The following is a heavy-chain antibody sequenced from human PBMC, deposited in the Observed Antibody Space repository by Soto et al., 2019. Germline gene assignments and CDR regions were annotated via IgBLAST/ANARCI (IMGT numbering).Heavy chain of an antibody. Sequence: EVQLVESGGGLVQPGGSLRLSCVDSGFTFSRYWMSWVRQAPVKGLEWVGNIKQDGSEENYVDSVKGRFTISRDNAKNSIYLQMSSLRAEDTAVYACARIAASGRGWDVWGQGTTVVVSS. J-gene: IGHJ6*02. CDR1: GFTFSRYW. D-gene: IGHD6-13*01. V-gene: IGHV3-7*01. CDR2: IKQDGSEE. CDR3: ARIAASGRGWDV.